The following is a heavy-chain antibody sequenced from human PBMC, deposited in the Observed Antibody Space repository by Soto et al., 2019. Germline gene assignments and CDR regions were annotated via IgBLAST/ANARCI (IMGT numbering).Heavy chain of an antibody. J-gene: IGHJ6*02. CDR2: IIPILGIA. V-gene: IGHV1-69*02. CDR1: GGTFSSYT. D-gene: IGHD5-18*01. Sequence: QVQLVQSGAEVKKPGSSVKVSCKASGGTFSSYTISWVRQAPGQGLEWMGRIIPILGIANYAQKFQGRVTITADKSTSTAYMELSSLRSEDTAVYYCARGELATAMLGMDVWGQGTTVTVSS. CDR3: ARGELATAMLGMDV.